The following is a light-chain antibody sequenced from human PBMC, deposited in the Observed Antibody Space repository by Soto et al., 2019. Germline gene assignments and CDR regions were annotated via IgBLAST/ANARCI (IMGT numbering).Light chain of an antibody. CDR3: QQVYSFPHT. CDR2: AAS. CDR1: QSITTY. J-gene: IGKJ2*01. V-gene: IGKV1-39*01. Sequence: DIQMTQSPSSLSASVGDRVTITCRASQSITTYLNWYRQKPGKAPKLLIYAASSLQSGVPSRFSGSGSETEFTLTISSLQPEDFATYYCQQVYSFPHTFGQGTKLEV.